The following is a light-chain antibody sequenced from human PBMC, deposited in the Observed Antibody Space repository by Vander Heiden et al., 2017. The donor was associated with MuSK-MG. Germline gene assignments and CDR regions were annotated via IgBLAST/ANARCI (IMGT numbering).Light chain of an antibody. V-gene: IGKV1-39*01. CDR3: EQSYSTIT. Sequence: DIQMTQSPSSLSASVGDRVTIPCRASQSISSYLNWYQQKPGKAPKLLMYAASRWQRGGPLRFSGSGSGTDFTLTISRPQSEDFAIYSWEQSYSTITFGGGTKVEIK. CDR1: QSISSY. CDR2: AAS. J-gene: IGKJ4*01.